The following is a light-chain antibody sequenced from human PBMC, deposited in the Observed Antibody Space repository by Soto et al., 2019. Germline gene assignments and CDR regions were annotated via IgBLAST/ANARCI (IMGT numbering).Light chain of an antibody. Sequence: QSVLTQPPSVSGAPGQRVTISCTGSSSNIGAGYDVSWYQQLPGTAPKLLIYDNDKRPSGIPDRFSGSKSGTSATLGITGLQTGDEADYCCGTWDNSLNAYVFGAGTKVTVL. CDR1: SSNIGAGYD. V-gene: IGLV1-51*01. CDR2: DND. J-gene: IGLJ1*01. CDR3: GTWDNSLNAYV.